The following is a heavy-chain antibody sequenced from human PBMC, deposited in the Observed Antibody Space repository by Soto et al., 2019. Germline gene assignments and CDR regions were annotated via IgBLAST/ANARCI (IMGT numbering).Heavy chain of an antibody. Sequence: SLRLSCEASGFSFSSYGIHWVRQAPGKGLEWVAIIWDDGSEKYYGDFVKGRFTISRDNSKNTVYLQMNTLGAEDTAVYYCARMVGHYYGMDVWGRGTTVTVSS. D-gene: IGHD2-15*01. J-gene: IGHJ6*02. V-gene: IGHV3-33*01. CDR3: ARMVGHYYGMDV. CDR2: IWDDGSEK. CDR1: GFSFSSYG.